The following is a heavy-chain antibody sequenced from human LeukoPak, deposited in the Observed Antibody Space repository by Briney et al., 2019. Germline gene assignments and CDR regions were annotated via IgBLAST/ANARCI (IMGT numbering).Heavy chain of an antibody. CDR3: ARSRGRYCSGGSCYSDFDY. V-gene: IGHV1-69*13. CDR2: IIPIFGTA. D-gene: IGHD2-15*01. Sequence: SVKVSCKASGGTFSSYAISWVRQAPGQGLEWMGGIIPIFGTANYAQKFQGRVTITADESTSTAYMELSSLRSEDTAVHYCARSRGRYCSGGSCYSDFDYWGQGTLVTVSS. J-gene: IGHJ4*02. CDR1: GGTFSSYA.